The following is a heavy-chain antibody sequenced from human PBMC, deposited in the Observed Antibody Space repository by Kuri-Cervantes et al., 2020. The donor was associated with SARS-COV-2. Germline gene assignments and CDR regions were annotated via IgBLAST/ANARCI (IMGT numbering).Heavy chain of an antibody. Sequence: ASVKVSCKASGYTFTSYGISWVRQAPGQGLEWMGLISAYNGNTNYAQKLQGRVTMTTDTSTSTAYMELRSLRSDDTAVYYCAREGGGDPLVLGFGVVIHDAFDIWGQGTMVTVSS. V-gene: IGHV1-18*01. J-gene: IGHJ3*02. CDR2: ISAYNGNT. D-gene: IGHD3-3*01. CDR1: GYTFTSYG. CDR3: AREGGGDPLVLGFGVVIHDAFDI.